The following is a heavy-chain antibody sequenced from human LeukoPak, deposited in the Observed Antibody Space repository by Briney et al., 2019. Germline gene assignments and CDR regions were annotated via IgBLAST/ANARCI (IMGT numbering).Heavy chain of an antibody. CDR1: GFTFSSYA. J-gene: IGHJ4*02. V-gene: IGHV3-23*01. CDR3: AKDLTPVDTVATNTHPDY. D-gene: IGHD5-12*01. Sequence: GGSLRLSCAASGFTFSSYAMSWVRQAPGKGLEWVSAISGSGGSTYYADSVKGRFTISRDNSKNTLYLQMNSLRAEDTAVYYCAKDLTPVDTVATNTHPDYWGQGTLVTVSS. CDR2: ISGSGGST.